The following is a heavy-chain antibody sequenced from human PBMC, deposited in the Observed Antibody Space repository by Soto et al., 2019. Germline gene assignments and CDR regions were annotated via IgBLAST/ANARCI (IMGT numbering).Heavy chain of an antibody. V-gene: IGHV5-51*01. CDR1: GYSFTSYW. CDR2: IYPGDSDT. D-gene: IGHD3-10*01. Sequence: GESLKISCKGSGYSFTSYWIGWVRQMPGKGLEWMGIIYPGDSDTRYSPSFQGQVTISADKSISTAYLQWSSLKASDTAMYYCALIGELLRGADAFDIWGQGTMVTVSS. J-gene: IGHJ3*02. CDR3: ALIGELLRGADAFDI.